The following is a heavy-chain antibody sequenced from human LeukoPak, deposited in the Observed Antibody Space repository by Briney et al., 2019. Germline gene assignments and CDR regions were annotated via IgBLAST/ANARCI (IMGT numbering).Heavy chain of an antibody. Sequence: GGPLRLSCAASGFTFSSYAMSWVRQAPGKGLEWVSAISGSGGSTYYADSVKGRFTISRDNSKNTLYLQMNSLRAEDTAVYYCAKRSAMVRGVIAPDYWGQGTLVTVSS. CDR2: ISGSGGST. J-gene: IGHJ4*02. D-gene: IGHD3-10*01. V-gene: IGHV3-23*01. CDR3: AKRSAMVRGVIAPDY. CDR1: GFTFSSYA.